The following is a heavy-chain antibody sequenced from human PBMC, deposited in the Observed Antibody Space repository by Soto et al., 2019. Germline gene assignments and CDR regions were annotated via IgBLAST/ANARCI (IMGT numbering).Heavy chain of an antibody. V-gene: IGHV4-59*08. D-gene: IGHD2-15*01. Sequence: QVQLQESGPGLVKPSETLSLTCTVSGGSISGYYWSWIRQPPGKGLEWIGYIYYSGTTNYNPSLKSRVTISVDTSKNKFSLKLSSVPAADTAVYYCARHGNCTGGSCYSFIWFDPWGQGTLVTVSS. CDR3: ARHGNCTGGSCYSFIWFDP. CDR1: GGSISGYY. CDR2: IYYSGTT. J-gene: IGHJ5*02.